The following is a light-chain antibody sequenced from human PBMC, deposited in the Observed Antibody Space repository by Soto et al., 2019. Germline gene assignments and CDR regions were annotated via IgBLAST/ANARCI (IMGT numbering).Light chain of an antibody. CDR1: QSISSW. Sequence: DIQMTQSPSTLSASVGDRVTITCRASQSISSWLAWYQQKPGKAPKLLIYKASSLESGVPSRFSGSGSGTDSALTISSLQPEDFATYYCQQFKSYPLTFGGGTKVDI. CDR3: QQFKSYPLT. CDR2: KAS. V-gene: IGKV1-5*03. J-gene: IGKJ4*01.